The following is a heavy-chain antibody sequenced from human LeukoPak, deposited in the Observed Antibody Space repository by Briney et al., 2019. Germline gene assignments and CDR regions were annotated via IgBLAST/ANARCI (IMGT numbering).Heavy chain of an antibody. CDR2: IYYSVST. V-gene: IGHV4-39*01. CDR1: GGSISSSSYY. CDR3: ARHAIPGDCSGGSCYSSAAADY. J-gene: IGHJ4*02. Sequence: SETLSLTCTVSGGSISSSSYYWGWIRQPPGKGLEWIGSIYYSVSTYDNPSLKSRVTISVDTSKNQFSLKLSSVTAADTAVYYCARHAIPGDCSGGSCYSSAAADYWGQGTLVTVSS. D-gene: IGHD2-15*01.